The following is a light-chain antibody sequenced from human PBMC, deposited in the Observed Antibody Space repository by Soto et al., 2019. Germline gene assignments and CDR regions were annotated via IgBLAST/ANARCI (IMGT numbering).Light chain of an antibody. CDR1: SSDVGAYNF. CDR3: SAYTVSRTYV. Sequence: QSALTQPASGSGSPGQSITISCTGTSSDVGAYNFVSWHQQHPGKAPKLMIYNVYDRPSGISYRFAGSKSGNTASLTISGLQGEDEADYYCSAYTVSRTYVFGTATKVTVL. CDR2: NVY. V-gene: IGLV2-14*03. J-gene: IGLJ1*01.